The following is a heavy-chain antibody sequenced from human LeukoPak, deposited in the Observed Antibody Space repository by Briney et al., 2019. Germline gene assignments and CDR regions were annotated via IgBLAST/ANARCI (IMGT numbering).Heavy chain of an antibody. D-gene: IGHD6-13*01. V-gene: IGHV1-2*06. Sequence: ASLKVSCKASGYTFTGYYMHWVRQAPGQGLEWMGRINPNSGGTNYAQKFQGRVTMTRDTSISTAYMELSRLRSDDTAVYYCARDASGIAAAGTTYYFDYWGQGTLVTVSS. J-gene: IGHJ4*02. CDR3: ARDASGIAAAGTTYYFDY. CDR1: GYTFTGYY. CDR2: INPNSGGT.